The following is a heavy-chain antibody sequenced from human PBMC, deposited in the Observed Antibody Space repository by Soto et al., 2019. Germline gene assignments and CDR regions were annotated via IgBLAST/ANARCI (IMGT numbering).Heavy chain of an antibody. CDR1: GFTFDDYA. D-gene: IGHD5-12*01. CDR2: ISWNSAKI. CDR3: AKDAGATKYYFDY. J-gene: IGHJ4*02. V-gene: IGHV3-9*01. Sequence: HPGGSLRLSCAASGFTFDDYAMHWVRQAPGKGLEWVSGISWNSAKIRYADSVKGRFTISRDNAKNSLYLQMNSLRADDTALYYCAKDAGATKYYFDYWGQGTLVTVSS.